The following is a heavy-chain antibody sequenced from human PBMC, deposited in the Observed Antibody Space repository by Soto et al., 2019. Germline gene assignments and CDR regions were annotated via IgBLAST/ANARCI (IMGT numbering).Heavy chain of an antibody. CDR1: GFTFSSYG. Sequence: PGGSLRLSCAASGFTFSSYGMHWVRQAPGKGLEWVAVIWYDGSNKYYADSVKGRFTISRDNSKNTLYLQMNSRRAEDTAVYYCAREGLWRSSASYFAYWGQGTLVTVSP. D-gene: IGHD6-6*01. V-gene: IGHV3-33*01. CDR2: IWYDGSNK. CDR3: AREGLWRSSASYFAY. J-gene: IGHJ4*02.